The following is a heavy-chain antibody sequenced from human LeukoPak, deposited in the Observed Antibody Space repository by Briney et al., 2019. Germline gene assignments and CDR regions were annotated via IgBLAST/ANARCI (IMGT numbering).Heavy chain of an antibody. Sequence: PGGSLRLSCAASGFTFSSYAMHWVRQAPGKGLEWVAVISYDGSNKYYADSVKGRFTISRDNSKNTLYLQMNSLRAEDTAVYYCARDRSNYDYYGMDVWGQGTTVTASS. CDR3: ARDRSNYDYYGMDV. CDR1: GFTFSSYA. V-gene: IGHV3-30*04. J-gene: IGHJ6*02. CDR2: ISYDGSNK.